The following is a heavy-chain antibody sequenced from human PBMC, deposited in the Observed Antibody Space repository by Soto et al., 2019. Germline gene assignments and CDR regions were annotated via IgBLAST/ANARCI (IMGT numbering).Heavy chain of an antibody. V-gene: IGHV4-59*01. Sequence: SETLSLTYTVSGGSISSYYWSWIRQPPGKGLEWIGYISYSGSTNYNPSLKSRVTISVDTSKNQFSLKLSSVTAADTAVYYCAREGVSSSWYNYYAMDVWGQGTTVTVSS. CDR3: AREGVSSSWYNYYAMDV. D-gene: IGHD6-13*01. J-gene: IGHJ6*02. CDR1: GGSISSYY. CDR2: ISYSGST.